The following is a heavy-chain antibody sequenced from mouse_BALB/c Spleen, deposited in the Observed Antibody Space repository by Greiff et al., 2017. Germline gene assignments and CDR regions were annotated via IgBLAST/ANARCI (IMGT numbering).Heavy chain of an antibody. Sequence: VQLQQSGAELVKPGASVKLSCTASGFNIKDTYMHWVKQRPEQGLEWIGRIDPANGNTKYDPKFQGKATMTADTSSNTAYLQLSSLTSEDTAVYYCAFYYGSSYWYFDVWGAGTTVTVSS. V-gene: IGHV14-3*02. CDR2: IDPANGNT. D-gene: IGHD1-1*01. CDR3: AFYYGSSYWYFDV. J-gene: IGHJ1*01. CDR1: GFNIKDTY.